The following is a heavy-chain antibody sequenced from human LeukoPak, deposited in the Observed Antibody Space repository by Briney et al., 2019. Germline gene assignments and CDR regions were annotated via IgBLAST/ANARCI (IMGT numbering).Heavy chain of an antibody. Sequence: ASVKVSCKASGGTFSSYAISWVRQAPGQGLEWMGGIIPIFGTANYAQKFQGRVTITTDESTSTAYMELSSLRSEDTAVYYCARGWDIVVVPAATRDYYYYYMDVWGKGTTVTVSS. V-gene: IGHV1-69*05. CDR3: ARGWDIVVVPAATRDYYYYYMDV. CDR2: IIPIFGTA. J-gene: IGHJ6*03. D-gene: IGHD2-2*01. CDR1: GGTFSSYA.